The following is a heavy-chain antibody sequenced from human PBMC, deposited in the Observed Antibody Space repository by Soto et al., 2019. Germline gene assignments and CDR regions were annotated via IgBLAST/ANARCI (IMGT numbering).Heavy chain of an antibody. V-gene: IGHV4-34*01. D-gene: IGHD6-6*01. CDR3: ARVRVSLPSSHCFVP. J-gene: IGHJ5*02. CDR2: INHSGST. Sequence: QVQLQQWGAGLLKPSETLSLTCAVYGGSFSGYYWSWIRQPPGKGLEWIGEINHSGSTHYNPSLKGRVTISVYTSRNHCSLKLSSVAAADTAVYYCARVRVSLPSSHCFVPWGQGTLVTVSS. CDR1: GGSFSGYY.